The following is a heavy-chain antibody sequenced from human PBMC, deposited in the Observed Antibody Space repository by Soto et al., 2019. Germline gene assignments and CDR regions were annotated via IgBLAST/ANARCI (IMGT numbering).Heavy chain of an antibody. CDR1: GGSISSDGYY. CDR3: ARIMIRGTAGYYYYCMDV. Sequence: QVQLQESGPGLVKPSQTLSLTCTVSGGSISSDGYYWSWVRQHPEKGLEWMAYSYNSGYTYYNPSLKSRLTISVDTSENHFSLKLSSVTAADTAVYYCARIMIRGTAGYYYYCMDVWGQGTTVTVSS. CDR2: SYNSGYT. J-gene: IGHJ6*02. V-gene: IGHV4-31*03. D-gene: IGHD3-10*01.